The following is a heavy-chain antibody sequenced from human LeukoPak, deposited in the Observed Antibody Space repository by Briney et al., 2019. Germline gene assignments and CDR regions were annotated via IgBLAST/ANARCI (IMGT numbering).Heavy chain of an antibody. D-gene: IGHD3-3*01. Sequence: GGSLRLSCAASGFTFSSYSMNWVRQAPGKGLEWVSSISSSSSYIYYADSVKGRFTISRGNAKNSLYLQMNSLRAEDTAVYYCASGNYDFWSGYYFPAYGMDVWGQGTTVTVSS. CDR1: GFTFSSYS. V-gene: IGHV3-21*01. J-gene: IGHJ6*02. CDR3: ASGNYDFWSGYYFPAYGMDV. CDR2: ISSSSSYI.